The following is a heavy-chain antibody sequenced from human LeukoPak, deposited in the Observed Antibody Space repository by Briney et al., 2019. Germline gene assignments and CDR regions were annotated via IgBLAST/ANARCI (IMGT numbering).Heavy chain of an antibody. CDR2: ISSSSSYI. CDR1: GFTFSSYS. D-gene: IGHD6-13*01. Sequence: GGSLRLSCAASGFTFSSYSMNWVRQAPGKGLEWVSSISSSSSYIYYADSVKGRFTISRDNAKNSLYLQMNSLRAEDTAVYYCARAPPSSSWPGYYYYYMDVWGKGTTVTVSS. V-gene: IGHV3-21*01. CDR3: ARAPPSSSWPGYYYYYMDV. J-gene: IGHJ6*03.